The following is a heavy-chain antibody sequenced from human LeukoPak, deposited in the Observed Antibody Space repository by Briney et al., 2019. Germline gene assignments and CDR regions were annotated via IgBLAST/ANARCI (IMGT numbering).Heavy chain of an antibody. CDR3: AREYGSGTLNWFDP. V-gene: IGHV4-30-2*01. J-gene: IGHJ5*02. CDR1: GGSISSGGYS. D-gene: IGHD3-10*01. CDR2: IYHSGST. Sequence: SETLSLTCALSGGSISSGGYSWSWIRQPPGKGLEWIGYIYHSGSTYYNPSLKSRVTISVDRSKNQFSLKLSSVTAADTAVYYCAREYGSGTLNWFDPWGQGTLVTVSS.